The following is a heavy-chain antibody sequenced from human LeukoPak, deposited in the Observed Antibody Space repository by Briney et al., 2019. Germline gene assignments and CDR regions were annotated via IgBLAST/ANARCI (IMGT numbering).Heavy chain of an antibody. CDR1: GGSIPTTTYH. V-gene: IGHV4-39*07. J-gene: IGHJ4*02. CDR2: VSHSGTT. Sequence: SETLSLTCTVSGGSIPTTTYHWGWIRQPPGKRLEWIGSVSHSGTTYYNPSLKSRITISQDTSKNQFSLKVNSVTAADTAAYYCTREEGGTTVDYWGQGTLVTVSS. D-gene: IGHD1-1*01. CDR3: TREEGGTTVDY.